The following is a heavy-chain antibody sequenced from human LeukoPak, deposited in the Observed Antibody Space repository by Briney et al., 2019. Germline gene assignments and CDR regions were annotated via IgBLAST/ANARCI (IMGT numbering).Heavy chain of an antibody. CDR2: ISWNSGSI. V-gene: IGHV3-9*01. Sequence: GGSLRLSCAASGFTFDDYAMHWVRQAPGKGLEWVSGISWNSGSIGYADSVKGRFTISRDNAKNSLYLQMNSLRAEDTALYYCAKASGPIVGATQPRWTYYFDYWGQGTLVTVSS. J-gene: IGHJ4*02. CDR3: AKASGPIVGATQPRWTYYFDY. D-gene: IGHD1-26*01. CDR1: GFTFDDYA.